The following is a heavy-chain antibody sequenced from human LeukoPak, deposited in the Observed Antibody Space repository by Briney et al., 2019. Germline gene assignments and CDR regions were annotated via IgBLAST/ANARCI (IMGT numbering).Heavy chain of an antibody. J-gene: IGHJ4*02. CDR1: VRFHRRSNYY. Sequence: SVSVRFHRRSNYYWGWIRQPPARGVGWVGRNYYCGSTYYNPSLKGRVTISVDTSKNQFSLKLSSVTAADTAVYYCARQTGGYSYLLDYWGQGTLVTVSS. V-gene: IGHV4-39*01. CDR3: ARQTGGYSYLLDY. D-gene: IGHD5-18*01. CDR2: NYYCGST.